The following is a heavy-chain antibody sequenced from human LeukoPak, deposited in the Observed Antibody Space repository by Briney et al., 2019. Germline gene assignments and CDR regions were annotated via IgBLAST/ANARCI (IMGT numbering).Heavy chain of an antibody. V-gene: IGHV4-30-2*01. J-gene: IGHJ4*02. CDR1: GGSISSGGYS. CDR3: ARGRKVRTVRFDY. Sequence: SQTLSLTCAVSGGSISSGGYSWSWIRQPPGKGLEWIGEINHSGSTNYNPSLKSRVTISVDTSKNQFSLKLSSVTAADTAVYYCARGRKVRTVRFDYWGQGTLVTVSS. CDR2: INHSGST. D-gene: IGHD1-14*01.